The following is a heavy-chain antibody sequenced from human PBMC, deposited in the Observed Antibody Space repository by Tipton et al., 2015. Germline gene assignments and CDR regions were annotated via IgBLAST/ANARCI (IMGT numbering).Heavy chain of an antibody. D-gene: IGHD5-18*01. CDR3: ARGRGYTYGLFDY. V-gene: IGHV5-51*01. CDR1: EDIFRSYW. CDR2: SYPGDSDA. Sequence: QLVQSGAVVKKPGESLKISCKGSEDIFRSYWIGWVRQMPGKGLEWMGISYPGDSDARYSPSFQGQVTISGDKSINTAYLQWDSLKASDTAMYYCARGRGYTYGLFDYWGQGTPVTVSS. J-gene: IGHJ4*02.